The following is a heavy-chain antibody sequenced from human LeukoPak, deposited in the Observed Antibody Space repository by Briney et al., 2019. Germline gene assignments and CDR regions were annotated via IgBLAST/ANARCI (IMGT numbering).Heavy chain of an antibody. CDR3: ASWGIAGAFDI. CDR2: ISSSSSTI. V-gene: IGHV3-48*02. CDR1: GFTFSTYS. J-gene: IGHJ3*02. D-gene: IGHD6-13*01. Sequence: PGGSLRLSCAASGFTFSTYSMNWVRQAPGKGLEWVSYISSSSSTIYYADSVKGRFTISRDNAKNSLYLQTNSLRDEDTAVYHCASWGIAGAFDIWGQGTMVTVSS.